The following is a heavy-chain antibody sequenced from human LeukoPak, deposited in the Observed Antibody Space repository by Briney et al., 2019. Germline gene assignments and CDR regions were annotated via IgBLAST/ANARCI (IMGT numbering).Heavy chain of an antibody. CDR3: ARDLLTYYYDSSGYRGDFDAFDI. V-gene: IGHV6-1*01. J-gene: IGHJ3*02. D-gene: IGHD3-22*01. CDR2: TYYRSKWYN. Sequence: SQTLSLTCAISGDSVSSNGAAWNWIRQSPSRGLEWLGRTYYRSKWYNDYAVSVKSRITINPDTSKNQFSLQLNSVTPEDTAVHYCARDLLTYYYDSSGYRGDFDAFDIWGQGTMVTVSS. CDR1: GDSVSSNGAA.